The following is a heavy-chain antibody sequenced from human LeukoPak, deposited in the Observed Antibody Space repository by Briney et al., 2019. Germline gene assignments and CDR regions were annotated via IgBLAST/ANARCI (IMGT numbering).Heavy chain of an antibody. Sequence: GESLKISYKGSGYSFTSYWIGWVRQMPGKGLEWMGIIYPGDSDTRYSPSFQGQVTISADKSISTAYLQWSSLKASDTAMYYCARRQYYDSSGYSSDEPPFDPWGQGTLVTVSS. CDR1: GYSFTSYW. D-gene: IGHD3-22*01. V-gene: IGHV5-51*01. CDR3: ARRQYYDSSGYSSDEPPFDP. J-gene: IGHJ5*02. CDR2: IYPGDSDT.